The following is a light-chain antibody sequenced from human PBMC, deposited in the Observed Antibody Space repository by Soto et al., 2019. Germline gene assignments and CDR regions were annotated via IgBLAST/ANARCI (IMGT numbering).Light chain of an antibody. CDR3: QKFGASPWT. Sequence: EIVLTQSPGTLSLSPGERATLSCRASQSVLNNYLAWFQQRPGQAPRLLIYGISNRPTGIPARFSGSGSGTDLTLTISSLEPEDFAVYYCQKFGASPWTCGQGTKVDIK. CDR2: GIS. V-gene: IGKV3-20*01. CDR1: QSVLNNY. J-gene: IGKJ1*01.